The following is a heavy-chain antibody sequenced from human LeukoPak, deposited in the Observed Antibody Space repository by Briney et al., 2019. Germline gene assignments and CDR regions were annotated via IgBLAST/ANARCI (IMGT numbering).Heavy chain of an antibody. CDR2: INPNSGGT. J-gene: IGHJ4*02. V-gene: IGHV1-2*02. CDR3: ARVGYCSSTSCSYFDY. D-gene: IGHD2-2*01. CDR1: GYTFTGYY. Sequence: ASVKVSCKASGYTFTGYYMHWVRQAPGQGLEWMGWINPNSGGTNYAQKFQGRVTMTRDTSISTAYMELSRLRSDDTAVYYCARVGYCSSTSCSYFDYWGQGTLVTVFS.